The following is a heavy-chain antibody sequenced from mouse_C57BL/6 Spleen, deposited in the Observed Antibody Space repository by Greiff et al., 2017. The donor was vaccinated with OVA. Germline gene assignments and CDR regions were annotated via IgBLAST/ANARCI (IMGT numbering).Heavy chain of an antibody. CDR2: IWTGGGT. CDR3: ARNEGYDYDDFDY. CDR1: GFSLTSYA. Sequence: VQRVESGPGLVAPSQSLSITCTVSGFSLTSYAISWVRQPPGKGLEWLGVIWTGGGTNYNSALKSRLSISKDNSKSQVFLKMNSLQTDDTARYYCARNEGYDYDDFDYWGQGTTLTVSS. V-gene: IGHV2-9-1*01. J-gene: IGHJ2*01. D-gene: IGHD2-4*01.